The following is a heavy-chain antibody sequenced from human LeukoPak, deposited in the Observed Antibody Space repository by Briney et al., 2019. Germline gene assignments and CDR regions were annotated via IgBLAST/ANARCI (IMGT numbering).Heavy chain of an antibody. J-gene: IGHJ4*02. Sequence: GGSLRLSCAASGFTFSTYAMSWVRQAPGKGLEWVSAISGSGGSPYYADSVKGRFTISRDNSKSTLYLQMNSPRAEDTAVYYCAKEGYDILTGYYIDYWGQGTLDAVSS. CDR3: AKEGYDILTGYYIDY. CDR2: ISGSGGSP. D-gene: IGHD3-9*01. CDR1: GFTFSTYA. V-gene: IGHV3-23*01.